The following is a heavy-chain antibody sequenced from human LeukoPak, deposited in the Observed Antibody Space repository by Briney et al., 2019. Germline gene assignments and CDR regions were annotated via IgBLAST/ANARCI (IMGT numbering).Heavy chain of an antibody. CDR3: ARENITMVRGVIDAFDI. D-gene: IGHD3-10*01. CDR1: GYTFTSYY. V-gene: IGHV1-46*01. CDR2: INPSGGST. Sequence: ASVKVSCKASGYTFTSYYMHWVRQAPGQGLEWMGIINPSGGSTSYAQKFQGRVTMTRDMSTSTVYMELSSLRSEDTAVYYCARENITMVRGVIDAFDIWGQGTMVTVSS. J-gene: IGHJ3*02.